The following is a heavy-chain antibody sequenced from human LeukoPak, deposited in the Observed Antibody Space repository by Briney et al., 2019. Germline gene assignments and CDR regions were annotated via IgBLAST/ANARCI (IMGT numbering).Heavy chain of an antibody. CDR2: ISAYNGNT. Sequence: EASVKVSCKASGYTFTNYGISWVRQAPGQGLEWMGWISAYNGNTNYAQKLQDRVTMTTDTSTSTAYMELRNLRSDDTAVYYCARDRGTAVTVFDYWGQGTLVTVSS. J-gene: IGHJ4*02. D-gene: IGHD4-17*01. V-gene: IGHV1-18*01. CDR3: ARDRGTAVTVFDY. CDR1: GYTFTNYG.